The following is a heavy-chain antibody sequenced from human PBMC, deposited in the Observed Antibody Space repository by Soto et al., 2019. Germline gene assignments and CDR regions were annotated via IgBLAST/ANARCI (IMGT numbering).Heavy chain of an antibody. CDR2: LSGSGGRT. CDR3: AKGSRAITIFGVVTNTFYYYYGMDV. V-gene: IGHV3-23*01. D-gene: IGHD3-3*01. J-gene: IGHJ6*02. Sequence: GRSMRLSCAASGFTFSSYAMSGVRQAPGKGLEWVPALSGSGGRTYHADAMKGRFTISRDNSKNTLYLQMNGLRAEYRAIYYCAKGSRAITIFGVVTNTFYYYYGMDVWGQGTTVTAP. CDR1: GFTFSSYA.